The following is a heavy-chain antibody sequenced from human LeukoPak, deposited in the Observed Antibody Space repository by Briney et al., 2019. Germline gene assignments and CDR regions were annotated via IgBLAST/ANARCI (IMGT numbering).Heavy chain of an antibody. CDR3: ARGDFSSGNKGRYYFDY. CDR1: GGSISSGSYY. Sequence: LTCTVSGGSISSGSYYWSWIRQPAGKGLEWIGRIYTSGSTNYNPSLKSRVTISVDTSKNQFSLKLSSVTAADTAVYYCARGDFSSGNKGRYYFDYWGQGTLVTVSS. D-gene: IGHD3-22*01. V-gene: IGHV4-61*02. J-gene: IGHJ4*02. CDR2: IYTSGST.